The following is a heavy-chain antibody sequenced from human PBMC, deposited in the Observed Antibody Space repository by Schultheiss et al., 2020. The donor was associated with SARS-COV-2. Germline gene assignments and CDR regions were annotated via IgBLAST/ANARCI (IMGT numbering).Heavy chain of an antibody. V-gene: IGHV3-9*01. CDR3: AKGPRTMIVVN. J-gene: IGHJ4*02. CDR1: GFTFDDYA. CDR2: ISWNSGSI. D-gene: IGHD3-22*01. Sequence: GGSLRLSCAASGFTFDDYAMHWVRQAPGKGLEWVSGISWNSGSIGYADSVKGRFTISRDNSKNTLYLQMNSLRAEDTAVYYCAKGPRTMIVVNWGQGTLVTVSS.